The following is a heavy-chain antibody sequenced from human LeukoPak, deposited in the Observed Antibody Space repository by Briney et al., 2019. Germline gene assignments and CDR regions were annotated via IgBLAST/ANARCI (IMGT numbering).Heavy chain of an antibody. J-gene: IGHJ2*01. CDR3: ARRTSGLSGLWYFDL. CDR1: GGSLCGSSYY. V-gene: IGHV4-39*01. Sequence: SETLSLTCTVSGGSLCGSSYYWGWIRQPPGKGLEWIESIYYSGSTYYNPSLKSRVTISVDTSKNQFSLKLSSVTAADTAVYYCARRTSGLSGLWYFDLWGRGTLVTASS. D-gene: IGHD6-19*01. CDR2: IYYSGST.